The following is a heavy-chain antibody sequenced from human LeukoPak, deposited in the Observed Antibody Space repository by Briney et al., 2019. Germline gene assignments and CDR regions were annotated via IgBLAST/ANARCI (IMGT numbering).Heavy chain of an antibody. CDR2: IYYSGTT. D-gene: IGHD2-2*01. CDR1: GGSISGYY. J-gene: IGHJ4*02. CDR3: ARDKVPGDY. V-gene: IGHV4-59*01. Sequence: PSETLSLTCTVSGGSISGYYWNWIRQPPGKGLEWIAYIYYSGTTDYNPSLKSRVTISVDASRNQFSLKLSSVTAADTAVYYCARDKVPGDYWGRGTLVTVSS.